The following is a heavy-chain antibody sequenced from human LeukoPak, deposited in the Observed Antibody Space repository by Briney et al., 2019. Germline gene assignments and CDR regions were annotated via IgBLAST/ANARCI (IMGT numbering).Heavy chain of an antibody. J-gene: IGHJ6*02. CDR1: GFTFSSYA. CDR3: AKRPGPRAYYGMDV. CDR2: ISGSGGST. V-gene: IGHV3-23*01. D-gene: IGHD1-1*01. Sequence: GGSLRLSCAASGFTFSSYAMSWVRQAPGKGLEWVSAISGSGGSTYYADSVKGRFTISRDNSRNTLYLQMNSLRAEDTAVYYCAKRPGPRAYYGMDVWGQGTTVTVSS.